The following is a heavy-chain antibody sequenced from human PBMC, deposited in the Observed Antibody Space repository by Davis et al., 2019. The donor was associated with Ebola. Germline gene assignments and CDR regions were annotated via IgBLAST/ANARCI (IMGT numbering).Heavy chain of an antibody. Sequence: SVKVSCKPSGGSFSSSAPNWVRQAPGQGLEWMGGIIPLFGSVTYAQKFQGRLTITAADSTGTAYMELYSLTSEDTAIYYCARDFYDSTDYPSRYFDVWGPGTLVTVSS. V-gene: IGHV1-69*13. CDR1: GGSFSSSA. CDR3: ARDFYDSTDYPSRYFDV. CDR2: IIPLFGSV. J-gene: IGHJ2*01. D-gene: IGHD3-22*01.